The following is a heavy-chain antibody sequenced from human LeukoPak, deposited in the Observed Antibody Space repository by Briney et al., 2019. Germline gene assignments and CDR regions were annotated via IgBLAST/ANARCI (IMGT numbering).Heavy chain of an antibody. Sequence: PSETLSLTCTVSGGSISSSSYYWGWIRQPPGKGLEWIGSIYYSGSTNYNPSLKSRVAISVDTSKNQFSLKLSSVTAADTAVYYCARVREDEVRYSSSSPPYYYYYMDVWGKGTTVTVSS. J-gene: IGHJ6*03. CDR1: GGSISSSSYY. CDR2: IYYSGST. CDR3: ARVREDEVRYSSSSPPYYYYYMDV. V-gene: IGHV4-39*07. D-gene: IGHD6-6*01.